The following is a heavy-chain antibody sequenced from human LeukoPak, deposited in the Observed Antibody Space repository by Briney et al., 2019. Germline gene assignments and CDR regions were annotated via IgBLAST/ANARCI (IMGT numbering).Heavy chain of an antibody. CDR1: GGSISSYY. Sequence: SETLSLTCSVSGGSISSYYWSWIRQPPGKGLEWIGYIYNRGSTNYNPSLKSRVTISVDTSKNQFSLKLSSVTAADTAVYYCARDPEDYYDSSDYYDGFDIWGQGTMVTVSS. J-gene: IGHJ3*02. V-gene: IGHV4-59*01. CDR2: IYNRGST. CDR3: ARDPEDYYDSSDYYDGFDI. D-gene: IGHD3-22*01.